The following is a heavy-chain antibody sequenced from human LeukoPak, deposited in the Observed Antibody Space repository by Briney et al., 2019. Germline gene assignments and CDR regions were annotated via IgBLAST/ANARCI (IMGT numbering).Heavy chain of an antibody. CDR2: IKQDGGQI. V-gene: IGHV3-7*01. J-gene: IGHJ4*02. CDR3: ARLGARQMLEY. CDR1: EFTFSSYW. Sequence: GGSLGLSCAASEFTFSSYWMSWVRQAPGKGLEWVANIKQDGGQIYYLESVKGRFTVSRDNAKNSLYLQMNSLRAEDTAVYYCARLGARQMLEYWGQGTLVTVSS. D-gene: IGHD4-17*01.